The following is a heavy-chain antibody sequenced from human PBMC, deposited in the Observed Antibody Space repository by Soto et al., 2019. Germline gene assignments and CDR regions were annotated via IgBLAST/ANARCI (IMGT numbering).Heavy chain of an antibody. CDR2: IYHSGST. CDR3: AREGSAAASSLYYYYGMDV. D-gene: IGHD6-13*01. Sequence: SETLSLTCAVSGGSISSSNWWSWVRQPPGKGLEWIGEIYHSGSTNYNPSLKSRVTISVDKSKNQFSLKLSSVTAADTAVYYCAREGSAAASSLYYYYGMDVWGQGTTVTVSS. CDR1: GGSISSSNW. V-gene: IGHV4-4*02. J-gene: IGHJ6*02.